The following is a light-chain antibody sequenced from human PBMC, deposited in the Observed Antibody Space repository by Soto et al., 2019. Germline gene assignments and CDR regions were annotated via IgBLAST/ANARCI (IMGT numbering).Light chain of an antibody. CDR3: QRYNDWPFA. V-gene: IGKV3-15*01. J-gene: IGKJ2*01. Sequence: DIVLTQSPATLSVSPGDRVTLSCRASESLFGFLAWYQQKPGQAPRLLMYGVSTRATGIPARFSGGGSATDFTLTKSSLQYEDSAFYFCQRYNDWPFASVLGTRLEI. CDR2: GVS. CDR1: ESLFGF.